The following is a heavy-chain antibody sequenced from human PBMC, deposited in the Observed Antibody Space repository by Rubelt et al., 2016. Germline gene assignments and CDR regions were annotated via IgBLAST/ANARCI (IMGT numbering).Heavy chain of an antibody. CDR2: IYPGDSDT. J-gene: IGHJ4*02. CDR1: GYSFTRYW. Sequence: EVQLVQSGAEVKKPGESLKISCKGSGYSFTRYWIGWVRQLPGKGLEWMGIIYPGDSDTTYSPSFQGQVTISADKSISTAYLQWSSLKASDTAMYYCARRVIAVAGAGQIDYWGQGTLVTVSS. V-gene: IGHV5-51*01. CDR3: ARRVIAVAGAGQIDY. D-gene: IGHD6-19*01.